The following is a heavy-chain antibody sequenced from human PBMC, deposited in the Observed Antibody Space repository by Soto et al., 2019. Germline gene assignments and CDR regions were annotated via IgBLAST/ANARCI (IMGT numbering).Heavy chain of an antibody. J-gene: IGHJ6*02. Sequence: PGESRTISCKGSGDSFSSYCINWLRQMPGKGLEWVGRIDPSDSHTDYSPSFQGHVTISADKSINTAYLQWSSLRSSDTAIYYSARVAWTYGLPRCRMDGWGPGPRVTVSS. V-gene: IGHV5-10-1*01. D-gene: IGHD4-17*01. CDR2: IDPSDSHT. CDR3: ARVAWTYGLPRCRMDG. CDR1: GDSFSSYC.